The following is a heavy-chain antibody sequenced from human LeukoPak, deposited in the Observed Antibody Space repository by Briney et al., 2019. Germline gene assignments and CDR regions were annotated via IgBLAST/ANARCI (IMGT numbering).Heavy chain of an antibody. D-gene: IGHD4-23*01. Sequence: SETLSLTCTVSGGSISSYYWSWIRQPPGKGLEWIGYIYYSGSTNYNPSLKSRVTISVDTSKNQFSLKLSSVTAADTAVYYCARTPRLYGGNSHPFDYWGQGTLVTVSS. CDR2: IYYSGST. CDR3: ARTPRLYGGNSHPFDY. V-gene: IGHV4-59*01. J-gene: IGHJ4*02. CDR1: GGSISSYY.